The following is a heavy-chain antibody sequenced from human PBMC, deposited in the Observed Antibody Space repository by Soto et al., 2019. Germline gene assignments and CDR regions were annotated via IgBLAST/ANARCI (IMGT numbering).Heavy chain of an antibody. CDR2: INPNSGGT. Sequence: ASVKVSCKASGYTFTGYYMHWLRQAPDQGLEWMGWINPNSGGTNYAQKFQGWVTMTRDTSISTAYMELSRLRSDDTAVYYCARGMEGDYDILTGYYAYYYYGMDVWGQGTTVTVSS. CDR3: ARGMEGDYDILTGYYAYYYYGMDV. CDR1: GYTFTGYY. V-gene: IGHV1-2*04. D-gene: IGHD3-9*01. J-gene: IGHJ6*02.